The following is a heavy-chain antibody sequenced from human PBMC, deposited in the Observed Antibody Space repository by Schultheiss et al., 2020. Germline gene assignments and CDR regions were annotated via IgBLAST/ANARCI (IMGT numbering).Heavy chain of an antibody. CDR1: GGSFSGYY. D-gene: IGHD1-14*01. J-gene: IGHJ3*02. V-gene: IGHV4-34*01. CDR2: INHSGST. Sequence: SETLSLTCAVYGGSFSGYYWSWIRQPPGKGLEWIGEINHSGSTNYNPSLKSRVTISVDKSKNQFSLKLNSVTAADTAVYYCARHSEFSRGAFDIWGQGTMVTVSS. CDR3: ARHSEFSRGAFDI.